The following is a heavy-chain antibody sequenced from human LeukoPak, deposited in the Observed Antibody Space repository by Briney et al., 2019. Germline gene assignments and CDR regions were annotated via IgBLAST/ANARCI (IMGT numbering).Heavy chain of an antibody. D-gene: IGHD1-26*01. V-gene: IGHV4-39*07. J-gene: IGHJ4*02. CDR2: IDYSGST. CDR3: ARGGSYSFDY. Sequence: SETLSLTCTVSGGSISSSDYYWGWIRQPPGQGLEWIGSIDYSGSTYSNPSLKSRVTVSVDTSKNQFSLKLSSVTAADTAVYYCARGGSYSFDYWGQGTLVTVSS. CDR1: GGSISSSDYY.